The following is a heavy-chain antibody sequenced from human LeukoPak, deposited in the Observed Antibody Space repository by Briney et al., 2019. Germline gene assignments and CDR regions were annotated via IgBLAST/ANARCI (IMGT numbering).Heavy chain of an antibody. J-gene: IGHJ6*02. V-gene: IGHV3-23*01. CDR3: ARWRYGSGSYYNPSLYYYYYGMDV. CDR1: GFTFSNYA. D-gene: IGHD3-10*01. Sequence: PGGSLRLSCAASGFTFSNYAMSWVRQAPGKGLEWVSAISGNGGSTYYADSVKGRFTISRDNSKNTLYLQMNSLRAEDTAVYYCARWRYGSGSYYNPSLYYYYYGMDVWGQGTTVTVSS. CDR2: ISGNGGST.